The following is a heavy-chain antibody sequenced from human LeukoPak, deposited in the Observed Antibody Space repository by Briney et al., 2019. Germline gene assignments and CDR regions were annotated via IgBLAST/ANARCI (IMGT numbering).Heavy chain of an antibody. CDR3: ARDIYDFWSGDWFDP. V-gene: IGHV4-39*07. J-gene: IGHJ5*02. CDR1: GGSISSSSYY. Sequence: SETLSLTCTVSGGSISSSSYYWGWIRQPPGKGLEWIGSIYYSGSTYYNPSLKSRVTISVDTSKNQFSLKLSSVTAADTAVYYCARDIYDFWSGDWFDPWGQGTLVTVSS. CDR2: IYYSGST. D-gene: IGHD3-3*01.